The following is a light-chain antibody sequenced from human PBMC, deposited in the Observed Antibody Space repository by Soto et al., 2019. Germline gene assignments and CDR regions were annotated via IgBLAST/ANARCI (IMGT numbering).Light chain of an antibody. V-gene: IGLV1-40*01. Sequence: QPVRTQPPSVSGAPGQRVTISCTGSSSNIGAGSDVHWYQQLPGTAPKLLIYGNSNRPSGVPDRFSGSKSGTSASLAITGLQAEDEADYYCQSYDSSLSGVVFGGGTKLTVL. J-gene: IGLJ2*01. CDR2: GNS. CDR3: QSYDSSLSGVV. CDR1: SSNIGAGSD.